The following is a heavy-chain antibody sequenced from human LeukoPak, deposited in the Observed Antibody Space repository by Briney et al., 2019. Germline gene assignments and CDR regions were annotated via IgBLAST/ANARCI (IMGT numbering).Heavy chain of an antibody. J-gene: IGHJ4*02. CDR3: ARAPYTTGRSFYFDS. CDR1: GFTFSSYG. D-gene: IGHD2-2*02. V-gene: IGHV3-33*08. Sequence: GGSLRLSCAASGFTFSSYGIHWVRQAPGKGLEWVAIIWYDGSKTYYADSVKGRFTISRDNLSNTLYLQMNSLRAEDTALYFCARAPYTTGRSFYFDSWGQGTLVTVSS. CDR2: IWYDGSKT.